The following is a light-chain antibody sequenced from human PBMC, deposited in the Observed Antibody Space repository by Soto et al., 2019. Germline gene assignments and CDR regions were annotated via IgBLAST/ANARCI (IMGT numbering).Light chain of an antibody. J-gene: IGKJ2*01. CDR1: QSVSSY. Sequence: EIVLTQSPATLSLSPGERATLSCRASQSVSSYLAWYQQKPGQAHRLLIYDASNRATGIPARFSGSGSGTVFTLTISSLEPEDFAVYYCQQRSNWPPTFCQGTKLEIK. CDR3: QQRSNWPPT. V-gene: IGKV3-11*01. CDR2: DAS.